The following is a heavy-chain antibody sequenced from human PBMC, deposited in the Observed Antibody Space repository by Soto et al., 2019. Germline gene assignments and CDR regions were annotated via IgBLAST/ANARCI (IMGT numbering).Heavy chain of an antibody. CDR1: GLPFSNFA. D-gene: IGHD1-1*01. J-gene: IGHJ4*02. CDR3: NSRVSEQFDF. V-gene: IGHV3-23*05. Sequence: VQLLESGGDLVQTGGSLRLSCEATGLPFSNFAMNWVRQAPGRGLEWVSTIDPIVTVVRYAVSVKGCFTISRDNSRNTLYLEMYSLRAEDKAMYNCNSRVSEQFDFWGQGTLFPVSS. CDR2: IDPIVTVV.